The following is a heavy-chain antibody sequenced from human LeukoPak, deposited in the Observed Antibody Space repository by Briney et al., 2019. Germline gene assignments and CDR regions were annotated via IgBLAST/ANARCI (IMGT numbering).Heavy chain of an antibody. CDR2: ISFDGGKT. V-gene: IGHV3-30*04. Sequence: GRSLRLSCAASRFTFTTSSMHWVRQAPGKGLEWVALISFDGGKTSYADSVRGRFTISRDNSKNTLYLQMDSLKTEDTGVYYCARFSLLHWFDPWGQGTLVTVSS. CDR3: ARFSLLHWFDP. J-gene: IGHJ5*02. CDR1: RFTFTTSS. D-gene: IGHD2/OR15-2a*01.